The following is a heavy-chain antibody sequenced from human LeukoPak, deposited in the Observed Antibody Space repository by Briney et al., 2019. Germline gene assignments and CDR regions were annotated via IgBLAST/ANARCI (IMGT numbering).Heavy chain of an antibody. CDR2: INTNTGNP. CDR1: GYTFTSYA. J-gene: IGHJ6*03. Sequence: ASVKVSCKASGYTFTSYAMNWVRQAPGQGLEWMGWINTNTGNPTYAQGFTGRFVFSLDTSVSTAYLQISSLKAEDTAVYYCARASSIAAPYYYYYMGVWGKGTTVTVSS. D-gene: IGHD6-6*01. V-gene: IGHV7-4-1*02. CDR3: ARASSIAAPYYYYYMGV.